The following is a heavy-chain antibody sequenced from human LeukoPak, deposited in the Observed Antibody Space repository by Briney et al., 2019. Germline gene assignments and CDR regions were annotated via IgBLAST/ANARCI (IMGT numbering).Heavy chain of an antibody. CDR2: IIPIFGTA. CDR3: ARSPRPVVPAAPTMYYFDY. J-gene: IGHJ4*02. V-gene: IGHV1-69*01. CDR1: GGTFSSYA. D-gene: IGHD2-2*01. Sequence: ASVKVSCKASGGTFSSYAISWVRQAPGQGLEWMGGIIPIFGTANYAQKFQGRVTITADESTSTAYMELSSLRSEDTAVYYCARSPRPVVPAAPTMYYFDYWGQGTLVTVSS.